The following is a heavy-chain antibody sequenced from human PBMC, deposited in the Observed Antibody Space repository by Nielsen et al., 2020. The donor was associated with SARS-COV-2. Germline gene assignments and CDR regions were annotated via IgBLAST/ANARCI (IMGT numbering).Heavy chain of an antibody. D-gene: IGHD6-13*01. CDR2: INHSGST. V-gene: IGHV4-39*01. Sequence: SETLSLTCTVSGGSISSSSYYWGWIRQPPGKGLEWIGEINHSGSTNYNPSLKSRVTISVDTSKNQFSLKLSSVTAADTAVYYCARQGQAGSSWYAANYWGQGTLVTVSS. J-gene: IGHJ4*02. CDR1: GGSISSSSYY. CDR3: ARQGQAGSSWYAANY.